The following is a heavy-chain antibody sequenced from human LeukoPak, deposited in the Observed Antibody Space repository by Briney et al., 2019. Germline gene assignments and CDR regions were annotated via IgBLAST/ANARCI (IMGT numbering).Heavy chain of an antibody. V-gene: IGHV4-59*01. D-gene: IGHD3-22*01. Sequence: PSETLSLTCTASGGSISSYYWSWIRQPPGKGLEWIGYIYYSGSTNYNPSLKSRVTISVDTSKNQFSLKLSSVTAADTAVYYCAREYEGDSSGYLNAFDIWGQGTMVTVSS. CDR2: IYYSGST. J-gene: IGHJ3*02. CDR1: GGSISSYY. CDR3: AREYEGDSSGYLNAFDI.